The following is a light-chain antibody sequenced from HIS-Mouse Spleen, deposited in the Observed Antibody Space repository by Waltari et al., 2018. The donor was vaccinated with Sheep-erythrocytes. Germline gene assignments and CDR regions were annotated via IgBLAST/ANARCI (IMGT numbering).Light chain of an antibody. CDR3: CSYAGSSTVV. CDR1: SSDLVGYNY. V-gene: IGLV2-11*01. J-gene: IGLJ2*01. Sequence: QSALTQPRSVSGSPGQSVPIPCTGTSSDLVGYNYVSWYQQHPGKAPKLMIYDVSKRPSGVPDRFSGSKSGNTASLTISGLQAEDEADYYCCSYAGSSTVVFGGGTKLTVL. CDR2: DVS.